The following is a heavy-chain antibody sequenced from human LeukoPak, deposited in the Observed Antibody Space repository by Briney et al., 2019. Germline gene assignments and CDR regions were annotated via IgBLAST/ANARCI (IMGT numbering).Heavy chain of an antibody. CDR1: VYTFTDYY. J-gene: IGHJ4*02. Sequence: GASVNVSFKSSVYTFTDYYMHWVRQAPGQGREWMGWINPNSGGTNYAQKFQGRVTMTSDTSISTAYMELSRLRSDDTAVYYCAREGPIVGATHLVDYWGQGTLVTVSS. D-gene: IGHD1-26*01. CDR3: AREGPIVGATHLVDY. CDR2: INPNSGGT. V-gene: IGHV1-2*02.